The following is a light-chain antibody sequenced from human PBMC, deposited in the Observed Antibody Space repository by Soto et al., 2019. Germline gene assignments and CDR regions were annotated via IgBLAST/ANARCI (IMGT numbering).Light chain of an antibody. J-gene: IGKJ1*01. CDR3: QQYGRLSKP. CDR1: QSVSSSY. V-gene: IGKV3-20*01. Sequence: IVVRHDPSILYTSGPIRATLSCRVSQSVSSSYLAWYQQKPGQAPRLLIYGASTRATGTPARFSDSGSGTDFTLTISSLEPEDFAVYYCQQYGRLSKPFGQGSNVDI. CDR2: GAS.